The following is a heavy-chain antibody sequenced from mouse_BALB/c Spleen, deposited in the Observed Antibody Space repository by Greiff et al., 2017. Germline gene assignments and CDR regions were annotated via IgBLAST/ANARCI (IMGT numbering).Heavy chain of an antibody. CDR2: ISSGSSTI. J-gene: IGHJ4*01. V-gene: IGHV5-17*02. CDR1: GFTFSSFG. Sequence: EVKLVESGGGLVQPGGSRKLSCAASGFTFSSFGMHWVRQAPEKGLEWVAYISSGSSTIYYADTVKGRFTISRDNPKNTLFLQMTSLRSEDTAMYYCASPSGYGTDAMDYWGQGTSVTVSS. D-gene: IGHD2-14*01. CDR3: ASPSGYGTDAMDY.